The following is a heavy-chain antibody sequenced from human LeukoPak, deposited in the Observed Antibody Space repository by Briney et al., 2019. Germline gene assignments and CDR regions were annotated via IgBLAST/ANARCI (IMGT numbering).Heavy chain of an antibody. D-gene: IGHD6-6*01. CDR3: ARDLLLRLRASERSGIAARRFDP. CDR1: GFTFSSYW. CDR2: INQDGSEK. J-gene: IGHJ5*02. V-gene: IGHV3-7*01. Sequence: PGGSLRLSCAASGFTFSSYWMSWVRQAPGKGLEWVANINQDGSEKYYVDSVKGRFTISRDNAKNSLYLQMNSLRAEDTAVYYCARDLLLRLRASERSGIAARRFDPWGQGTLVTVSS.